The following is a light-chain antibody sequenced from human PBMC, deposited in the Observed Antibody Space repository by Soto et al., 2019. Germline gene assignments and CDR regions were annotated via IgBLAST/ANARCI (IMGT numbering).Light chain of an antibody. Sequence: ETVLTQSPATLSLSPGERATLSCRASQSVSSYLAWYQHKPGQAPRLLIYDASNRATGIPARFSGSGSGTDLTLTISSLEPEDFAVYYCQQRVNWPPLTFGGGTKVELK. J-gene: IGKJ4*01. CDR2: DAS. CDR3: QQRVNWPPLT. V-gene: IGKV3-11*01. CDR1: QSVSSY.